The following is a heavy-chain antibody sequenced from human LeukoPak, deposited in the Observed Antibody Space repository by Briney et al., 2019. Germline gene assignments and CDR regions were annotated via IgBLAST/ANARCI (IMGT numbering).Heavy chain of an antibody. CDR2: ISDSSSLT. D-gene: IGHD1-26*01. V-gene: IGHV3-48*02. CDR3: AKVIRGAYGMDV. CDR1: GFTFSSFA. Sequence: WGSLSLYCAASGFTFSSFAMNWVRQAPGKGLEWVSYISDSSSLTDYADSVKGRFTISRDNAQNSLSLQLNSLRDEDTAVYFCAKVIRGAYGMDVWGQRSTVAVSS. J-gene: IGHJ6*02.